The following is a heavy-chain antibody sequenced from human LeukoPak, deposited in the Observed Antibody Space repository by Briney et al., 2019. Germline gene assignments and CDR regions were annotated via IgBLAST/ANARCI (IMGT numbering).Heavy chain of an antibody. V-gene: IGHV3-23*01. Sequence: GGSLRLSCAASGFTFSSYAMSWVRQAPGKGLEWVSAISGSGGSTYYADSVKGRFTISRDNSKNTLYLQMNGLRADDTAVYYCATTPGIAVSDYWGQGTLVTVSS. CDR2: ISGSGGST. D-gene: IGHD6-19*01. J-gene: IGHJ4*02. CDR3: ATTPGIAVSDY. CDR1: GFTFSSYA.